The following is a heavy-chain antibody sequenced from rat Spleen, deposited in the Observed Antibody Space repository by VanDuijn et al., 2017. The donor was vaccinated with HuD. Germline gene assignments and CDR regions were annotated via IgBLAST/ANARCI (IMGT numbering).Heavy chain of an antibody. V-gene: IGHV5-29*01. CDR2: ISSDGSST. J-gene: IGHJ3*01. CDR3: VRQETSGYSNWFTY. CDR1: GFTFNDHF. Sequence: EVQLVESNGGLVQPGRSLKLSCAASGFTFNDHFMAWVRQAPTKGLEWVATISSDGSSTYYRDSVKGRFTISRDNAKNTLFLQMDSLRSEDTATYYCVRQETSGYSNWFTYWGQGTLVTVSS. D-gene: IGHD4-3*01.